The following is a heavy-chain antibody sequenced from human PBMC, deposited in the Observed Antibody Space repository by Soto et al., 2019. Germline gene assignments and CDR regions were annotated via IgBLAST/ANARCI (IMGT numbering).Heavy chain of an antibody. J-gene: IGHJ6*02. Sequence: GGSLRLSCAASGFTFSSYAMSWVRQAPGKGLEWVSAISGSGGSTYYADSVRGRFTISRDIAKNTIYLQMNSLRAEDTAVYYCGKGKELGVVRYGLDAWGQGTTVTVSS. CDR3: GKGKELGVVRYGLDA. CDR2: ISGSGGST. V-gene: IGHV3-23*01. D-gene: IGHD3-3*01. CDR1: GFTFSSYA.